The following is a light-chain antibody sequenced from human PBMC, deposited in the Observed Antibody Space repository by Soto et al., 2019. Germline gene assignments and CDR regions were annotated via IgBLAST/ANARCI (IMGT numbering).Light chain of an antibody. CDR1: QSVSSNY. Sequence: EIVLTQSPGSLSLSPGERANLSCRASQSVSSNYLTWYQQKPGQAPRLLIHGASSRATGIPERFSGSGSGTDFTLIISRLDPEDFAVYYCQQYGGSPLTFGGGTKVDIK. J-gene: IGKJ4*01. CDR3: QQYGGSPLT. V-gene: IGKV3-20*01. CDR2: GAS.